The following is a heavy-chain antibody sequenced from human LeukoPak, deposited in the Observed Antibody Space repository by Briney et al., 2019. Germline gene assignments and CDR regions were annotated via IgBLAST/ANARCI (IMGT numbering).Heavy chain of an antibody. Sequence: ASVKVSCKASGYTFINYYIHWVRQAPGQGLEWMGIINPSGGSTSYAQKFRGRVTMTRDTSTSTVYMALSSLRSEDTAVYYCARAQLQLSLTQHYFDYWGQGTLVTVSS. CDR3: ARAQLQLSLTQHYFDY. CDR2: INPSGGST. J-gene: IGHJ4*02. CDR1: GYTFINYY. D-gene: IGHD1-1*01. V-gene: IGHV1-46*01.